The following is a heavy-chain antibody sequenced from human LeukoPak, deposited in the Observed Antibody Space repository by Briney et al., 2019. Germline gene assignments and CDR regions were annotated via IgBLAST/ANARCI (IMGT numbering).Heavy chain of an antibody. CDR3: AKDSRVGAYDYFDY. V-gene: IGHV3-23*01. Sequence: GGSLRLSCAASGLTLSSYAMHWVRQAPGKGLEWVSAISGSGGSTYYADSVKGRFTISRDNSKNTLYLQMNSLRAEDTAVYYCAKDSRVGAYDYFDYWGQGTLVTVSS. CDR2: ISGSGGST. CDR1: GLTLSSYA. J-gene: IGHJ4*02. D-gene: IGHD1-26*01.